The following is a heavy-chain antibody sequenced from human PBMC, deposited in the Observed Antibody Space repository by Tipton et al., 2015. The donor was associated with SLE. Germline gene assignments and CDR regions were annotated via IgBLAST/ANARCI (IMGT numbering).Heavy chain of an antibody. CDR1: GGSISSYY. Sequence: TLSLTCTVSGGSISSYYWSWIRQPPGKGLEWIGYIYYSGSTYYNPSLKSRVTISVDTAKNQLSLKLASVTAADTAVYYCARDMGGPFDHWGQGTLVTVSS. CDR3: ARDMGGPFDH. V-gene: IGHV4-59*12. CDR2: IYYSGST. J-gene: IGHJ4*02. D-gene: IGHD3-16*01.